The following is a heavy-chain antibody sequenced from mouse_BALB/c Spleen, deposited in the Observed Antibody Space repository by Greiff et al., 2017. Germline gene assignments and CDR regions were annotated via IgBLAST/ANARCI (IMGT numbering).Heavy chain of an antibody. CDR2: IWAGGST. J-gene: IGHJ3*01. V-gene: IGHV2-9*02. D-gene: IGHD2-1*01. CDR3: AREEDGNYGAWFAY. Sequence: VMLVESGPGLVAPSQSLSITCTVSGFSLTSYGVHWVRQPPGKGLEWLGVIWAGGSTNYNSALMSRLSISKDNSKSQVFLKMNSLQTDDTAMYYCAREEDGNYGAWFAYWGQGTLVTVSA. CDR1: GFSLTSYG.